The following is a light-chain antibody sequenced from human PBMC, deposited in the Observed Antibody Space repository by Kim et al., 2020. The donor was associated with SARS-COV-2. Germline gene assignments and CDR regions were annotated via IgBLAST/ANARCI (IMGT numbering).Light chain of an antibody. CDR3: QQYGSSPVYT. Sequence: EMLLTQSPGTLSLSPGERATLSCRASQSVVSNYLAWYQQKPGQPPRLLIYGASSRATGIPDRFSGSGSGTDFTLTISTVEPEDFAVYYCQQYGSSPVYTFGQGTKLEI. J-gene: IGKJ2*01. CDR2: GAS. V-gene: IGKV3-20*01. CDR1: QSVVSNY.